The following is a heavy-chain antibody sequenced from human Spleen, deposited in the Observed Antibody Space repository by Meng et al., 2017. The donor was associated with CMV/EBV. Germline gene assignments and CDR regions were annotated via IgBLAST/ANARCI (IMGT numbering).Heavy chain of an antibody. CDR3: ASDKALSYYYDSSGLSGAFDI. Sequence: GSLRLSCTVSGGSISSYYWSWIRQPPGKGLEWIGYIYYSGSTNYNPSLKSRVTISVDTSKNQFSLKLSSVTAADTAVYYCASDKALSYYYDSSGLSGAFDIWGQGTMVTVSS. J-gene: IGHJ3*02. CDR1: GGSISSYY. D-gene: IGHD3-22*01. V-gene: IGHV4-59*08. CDR2: IYYSGST.